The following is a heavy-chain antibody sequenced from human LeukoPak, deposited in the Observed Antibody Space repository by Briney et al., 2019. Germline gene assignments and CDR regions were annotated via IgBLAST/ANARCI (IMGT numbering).Heavy chain of an antibody. D-gene: IGHD1-26*01. Sequence: PSETLTLTCAVYGGSFSGYYRSWIRQPPGKGLEWIGEINHSGSTNYNPSLKSRVTISVDTSKNQFSLKLSSVTAADTAVYYCAREPVGATRAGFDYWGQGTLVTVSS. V-gene: IGHV4-34*01. CDR2: INHSGST. CDR1: GGSFSGYY. CDR3: AREPVGATRAGFDY. J-gene: IGHJ4*02.